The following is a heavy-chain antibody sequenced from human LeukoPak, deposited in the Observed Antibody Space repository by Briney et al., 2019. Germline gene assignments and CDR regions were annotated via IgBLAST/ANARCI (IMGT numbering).Heavy chain of an antibody. V-gene: IGHV1-8*01. Sequence: SVKVSCKASGFTLTNFDINWVRQATGQGLEWMGWMNSNTGNTGYAQEFQGRVTMTRDTSIGTAYMELTNLRSEDTAVYYCARGRRGSSGPWSWYHDLWGRGILVTASS. CDR1: GFTLTNFD. D-gene: IGHD3-22*01. CDR3: ARGRRGSSGPWSWYHDL. J-gene: IGHJ2*01. CDR2: MNSNTGNT.